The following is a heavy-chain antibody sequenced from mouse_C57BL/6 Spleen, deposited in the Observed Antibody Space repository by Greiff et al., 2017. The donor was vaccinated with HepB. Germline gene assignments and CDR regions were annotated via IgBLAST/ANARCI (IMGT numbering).Heavy chain of an antibody. CDR3: ASLYDYDVGAWFAY. D-gene: IGHD2-4*01. CDR1: GYNFTSYW. J-gene: IGHJ3*01. Sequence: QVQLQQPGAELVKPGASVKMSCKASGYNFTSYWITWVKQRPGQGLEWIGDIYPGSGSTNYNEKFKSKATLTVDTSSSTAYMQLSSLTSEDSAVYYCASLYDYDVGAWFAYWGQGTLVTVSA. CDR2: IYPGSGST. V-gene: IGHV1-55*01.